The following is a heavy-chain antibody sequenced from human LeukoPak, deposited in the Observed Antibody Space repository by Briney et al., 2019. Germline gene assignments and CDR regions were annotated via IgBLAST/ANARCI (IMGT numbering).Heavy chain of an antibody. CDR2: ISWDGGST. V-gene: IGHV3-43*01. D-gene: IGHD2-2*01. Sequence: PGGSLRLSCAASGFTFDDYTMHWVRHAPGKGLEWVSLISWDGGSTYYADSVKGRFTISRDNAKNSLFLQMNSLRAEDTAMYYCARPYCSSTSCPTCDDWGQGTLVTVSS. J-gene: IGHJ4*02. CDR1: GFTFDDYT. CDR3: ARPYCSSTSCPTCDD.